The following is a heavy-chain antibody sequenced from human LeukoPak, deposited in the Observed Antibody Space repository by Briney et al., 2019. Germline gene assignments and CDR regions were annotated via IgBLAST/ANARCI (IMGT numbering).Heavy chain of an antibody. D-gene: IGHD5-24*01. Sequence: SVKVSCKASGGTFSSYAISWVRQAPEQGLEWMGGTIPIFGTANYAQKFQGRVTITTDESTSTAYMELSSLRSEDTAVYYCARGRDGYMGYFDYWGQGTLVTVSS. J-gene: IGHJ4*02. CDR1: GGTFSSYA. CDR2: TIPIFGTA. V-gene: IGHV1-69*05. CDR3: ARGRDGYMGYFDY.